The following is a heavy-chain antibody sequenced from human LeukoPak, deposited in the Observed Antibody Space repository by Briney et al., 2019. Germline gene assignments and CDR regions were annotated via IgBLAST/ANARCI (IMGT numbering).Heavy chain of an antibody. CDR3: ARGSSSDFIY. V-gene: IGHV1-18*01. D-gene: IGHD3-10*01. CDR2: ISAYSGNT. CDR1: GYTFMNYG. J-gene: IGHJ4*02. Sequence: ASVKVSFKASGYTFMNYGISWVRQAPGQGLEWMGLISAYSGNTNYAQKLQGRVSITTDTSTSTAYMELRSLRSDDTAVYYCARGSSSDFIYWGQGTLVTVSS.